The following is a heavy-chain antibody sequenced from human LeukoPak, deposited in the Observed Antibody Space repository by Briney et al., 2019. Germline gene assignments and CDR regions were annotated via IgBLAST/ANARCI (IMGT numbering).Heavy chain of an antibody. D-gene: IGHD1-26*01. Sequence: GASVKVSCKASGGTFSSYAISWVRQAPGQGLEWMGGIIPIFGTANYAQKFQGRVTITADESTSTAYMELSSLRSEDTAVYYCARVSVEVGAQRGYYYYGMDVWGQGTMVTVSS. J-gene: IGHJ6*02. CDR2: IIPIFGTA. CDR1: GGTFSSYA. CDR3: ARVSVEVGAQRGYYYYGMDV. V-gene: IGHV1-69*13.